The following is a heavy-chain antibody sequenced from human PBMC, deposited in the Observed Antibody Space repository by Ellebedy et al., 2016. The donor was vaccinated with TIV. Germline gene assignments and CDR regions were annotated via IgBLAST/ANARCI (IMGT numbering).Heavy chain of an antibody. CDR2: INHSGST. Sequence: SETLSLTCAVYGGSFSGYYWSWIRQPPGKGLEWVGEINHSGSTNYNPSLKSRVTISVDTSRNQFSLKLSSVTAADTAVYYCARDYYDSSGYLAPWGQGTLVTVSS. V-gene: IGHV4-34*01. CDR1: GGSFSGYY. CDR3: ARDYYDSSGYLAP. D-gene: IGHD3-22*01. J-gene: IGHJ5*02.